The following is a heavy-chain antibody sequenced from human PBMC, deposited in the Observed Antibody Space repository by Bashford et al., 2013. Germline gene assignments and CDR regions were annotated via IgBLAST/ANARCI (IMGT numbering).Heavy chain of an antibody. Sequence: GFIFSDYGMHWVRQAPGKGLEWVAVISYDERNKHYADSVKGRFTVSRDNSENTLFLQMNSLRAEDTAVYYCAKTEDCRTTDCYRHFDYWGQGTLVTVSS. D-gene: IGHD2-21*02. V-gene: IGHV3-30*18. J-gene: IGHJ4*02. CDR3: AKTEDCRTTDCYRHFDY. CDR2: ISYDERNK. CDR1: GFIFSDYG.